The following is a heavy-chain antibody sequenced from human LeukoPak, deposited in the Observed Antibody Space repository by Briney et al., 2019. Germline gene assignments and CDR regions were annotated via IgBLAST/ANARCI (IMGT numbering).Heavy chain of an antibody. J-gene: IGHJ3*02. CDR1: GFTFSSYG. CDR2: IRYDGSNK. D-gene: IGHD3-22*01. V-gene: IGHV3-30*02. Sequence: GGSLRLSCAASGFTFSSYGMHWVRQAPGKGLEGVAFIRYDGSNKYYADSVKGRFTVSRDNSKNTLYLQMNSLRAEDTAVYYCAKDPPPYYYDSSGYSYAFDIWGQGTMVTVSS. CDR3: AKDPPPYYYDSSGYSYAFDI.